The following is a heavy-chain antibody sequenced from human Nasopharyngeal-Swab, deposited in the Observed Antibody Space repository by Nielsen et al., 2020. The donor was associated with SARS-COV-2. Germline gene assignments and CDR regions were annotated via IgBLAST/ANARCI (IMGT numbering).Heavy chain of an antibody. CDR1: GFTFSSYW. CDR2: IKEDGSEK. J-gene: IGHJ3*01. V-gene: IGHV3-7*03. CDR3: AKGGRIAMIEDF. Sequence: GESLKISCAASGFTFSSYWMSWVRQAPGKGLEWVANIKEDGSEKYYVDSVKGRFTISRDNAKNSLYLQMNSLRAEDTALYYCAKGGRIAMIEDFWGQGTMVTVSS. D-gene: IGHD3-22*01.